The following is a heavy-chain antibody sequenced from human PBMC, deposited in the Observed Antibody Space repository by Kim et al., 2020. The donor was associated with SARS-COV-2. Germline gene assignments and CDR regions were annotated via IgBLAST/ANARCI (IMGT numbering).Heavy chain of an antibody. Sequence: SVKVSCKASGGTFSSYAISWVRQAPGQGLEWMGGIIPIFGTANYAQKFQGRVTITADESTSTAYMELSSLRSEDTAVYYCARSGPVAVYYDSSGYNDYWGQGTLVTVSS. CDR2: IIPIFGTA. CDR3: ARSGPVAVYYDSSGYNDY. CDR1: GGTFSSYA. D-gene: IGHD3-22*01. J-gene: IGHJ4*02. V-gene: IGHV1-69*13.